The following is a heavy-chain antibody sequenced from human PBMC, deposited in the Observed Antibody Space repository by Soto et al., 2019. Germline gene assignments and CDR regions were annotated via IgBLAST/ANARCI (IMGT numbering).Heavy chain of an antibody. CDR2: IDYSGST. D-gene: IGHD1-1*01. V-gene: IGHV4-59*01. J-gene: IGHJ4*02. Sequence: PSETLSLTCSVSGDSMTGANWGWCRQSPEKGLEWIGYIDYSGSTNYNPSLRSRITITIDTSSNQFSLNLASVTAADAAVYYCKRVRPPGDFDDSGPGTLVTLSS. CDR1: GDSMTGAN. CDR3: KRVRPPGDFDD.